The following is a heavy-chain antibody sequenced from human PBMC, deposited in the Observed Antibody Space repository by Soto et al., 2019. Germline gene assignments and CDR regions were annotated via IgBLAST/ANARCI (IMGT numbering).Heavy chain of an antibody. J-gene: IGHJ6*02. V-gene: IGHV3-21*01. CDR3: AREPSGLAAAGNFYYYGMDV. CDR1: GFTVNSNY. Sequence: PVGSLRLSCAASGFTVNSNYISWVRQAPGKGLEWISSISSSSSYIYYADSVTGRFTISRDNAKNSLYLQMNSLRDEDTAVYYCAREPSGLAAAGNFYYYGMDVCGQRTTVTVSS. CDR2: ISSSSSYI. D-gene: IGHD6-13*01.